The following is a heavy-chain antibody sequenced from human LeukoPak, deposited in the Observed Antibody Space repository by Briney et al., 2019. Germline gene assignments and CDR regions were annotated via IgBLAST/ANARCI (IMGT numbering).Heavy chain of an antibody. J-gene: IGHJ4*02. CDR3: AKGFHSGSFNELDY. V-gene: IGHV3-23*05. D-gene: IGHD1-26*01. CDR1: GFTFNNYA. CDR2: FAMIDDII. Sequence: PGGSLRLSCAGSGFTFNNYAMSWVRQAPGKGLEWVSGFAMIDDIIHYVDSVKGRFTISRDNSKNMPYLQMNSLRAEDTAVYYCAKGFHSGSFNELDYWGQGTLVTVSS.